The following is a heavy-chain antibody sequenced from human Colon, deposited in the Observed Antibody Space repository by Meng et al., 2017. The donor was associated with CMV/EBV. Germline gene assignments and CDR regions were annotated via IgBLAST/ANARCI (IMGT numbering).Heavy chain of an antibody. CDR3: ARDQDYGSGSCFDN. Sequence: GGSLRLSCAASGFTFSRYSMDWLRQAPGKGLEWVAGISHDGSNRFYADSVKGRLTISRDNSKNTLFLQMNSLRAEDTAVYYCARDQDYGSGSCFDNWGQGTLVTVSS. CDR1: GFTFSRYS. V-gene: IGHV3-30*04. D-gene: IGHD3-10*01. CDR2: ISHDGSNR. J-gene: IGHJ4*02.